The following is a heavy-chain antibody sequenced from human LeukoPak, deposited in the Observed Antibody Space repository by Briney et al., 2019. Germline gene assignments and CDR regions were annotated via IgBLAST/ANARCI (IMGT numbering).Heavy chain of an antibody. Sequence: GGSLRLSCAASGFTFSNCGMHWVRQAPGKGLEWVALTWYDGNNKYYADSMKGRFTISRDNSKNTLYLHMNSLRAEDTAVYYCARDQDDYNSLPPLFQHWGQGTLVTVSS. CDR1: GFTFSNCG. CDR2: TWYDGNNK. V-gene: IGHV3-33*01. D-gene: IGHD5-24*01. J-gene: IGHJ1*01. CDR3: ARDQDDYNSLPPLFQH.